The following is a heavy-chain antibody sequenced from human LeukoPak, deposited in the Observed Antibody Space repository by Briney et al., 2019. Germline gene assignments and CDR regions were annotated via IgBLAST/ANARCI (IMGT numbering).Heavy chain of an antibody. CDR2: ISAYNGDT. CDR3: ARDKDYDFWSDKPGY. J-gene: IGHJ4*02. Sequence: GASVKVSCKASGYTFTSHNITRVRQAPGQGLEWMGWISAYNGDTNYAQKLQGRVTMTTDTSTSTAYMELRSLRFDDTAVYYCARDKDYDFWSDKPGYWGQGTLVTVSS. CDR1: GYTFTSHN. D-gene: IGHD3-3*01. V-gene: IGHV1-18*01.